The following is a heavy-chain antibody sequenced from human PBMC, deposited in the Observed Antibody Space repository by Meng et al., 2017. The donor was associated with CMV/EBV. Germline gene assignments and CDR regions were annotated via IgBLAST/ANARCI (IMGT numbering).Heavy chain of an antibody. J-gene: IGHJ4*02. CDR2: IYSGGST. CDR3: ARAAMVRGGLY. Sequence: GGSLRLSCAASGFTVSSNYMSWVRQAPGKGLEWVSVIYSGGSTYYADSVKGRFTISRDNSKNTLYLQMNSLRAEDTAVYYCARAAMVRGGLYWDQGTLVTVSS. CDR1: GFTVSSNY. D-gene: IGHD3-10*01. V-gene: IGHV3-66*02.